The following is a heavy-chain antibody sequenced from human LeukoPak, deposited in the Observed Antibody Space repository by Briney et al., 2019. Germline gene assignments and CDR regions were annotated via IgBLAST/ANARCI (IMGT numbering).Heavy chain of an antibody. Sequence: SSETLSLTCTVSGGSISSYFWSWIRQPPGKGLEWIGYIYYSGSTNYNPSLKSRVPMSVDTPKNQFSLKLSSVTAADTAVYYCARIDRAVAGTIDYWGQGTLVTVSS. CDR3: ARIDRAVAGTIDY. CDR2: IYYSGST. V-gene: IGHV4-59*08. J-gene: IGHJ4*02. D-gene: IGHD6-19*01. CDR1: GGSISSYF.